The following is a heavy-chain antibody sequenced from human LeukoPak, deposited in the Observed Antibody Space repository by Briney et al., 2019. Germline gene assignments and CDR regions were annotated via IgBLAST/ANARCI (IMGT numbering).Heavy chain of an antibody. D-gene: IGHD2-2*01. V-gene: IGHV1-18*01. CDR2: VSGYNGNT. Sequence: ASVKVSCKGSGYNFISYGVSWVRQAPGQGLEWMGWVSGYNGNTNYAQKMEYRVIMTTDPATSTAYMELRDLRSGDAAVYYCARSGFYTSSSCYRESDGLDFWGQGTMVTVSS. CDR1: GYNFISYG. J-gene: IGHJ3*01. CDR3: ARSGFYTSSSCYRESDGLDF.